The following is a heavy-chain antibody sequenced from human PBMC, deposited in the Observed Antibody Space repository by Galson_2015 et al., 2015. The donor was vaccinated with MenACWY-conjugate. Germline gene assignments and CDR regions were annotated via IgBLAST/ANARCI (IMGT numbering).Heavy chain of an antibody. CDR2: IKSKTDGGAT. V-gene: IGHV3-15*01. Sequence: SLRLSCAASGFSFNYAWMSWVRQAPGKGLEWVSRIKSKTDGGATDYAAPVKGRFTISRDDSKNTLYLQMNSLKSEDTAVYYCATDVPGIGAGEFDYWGQGTLVIVSS. CDR1: GFSFNYAW. D-gene: IGHD3-10*01. J-gene: IGHJ4*02. CDR3: ATDVPGIGAGEFDY.